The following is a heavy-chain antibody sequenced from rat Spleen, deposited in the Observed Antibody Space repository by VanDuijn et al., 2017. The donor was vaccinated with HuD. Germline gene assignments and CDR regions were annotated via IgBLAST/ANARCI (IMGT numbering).Heavy chain of an antibody. CDR3: AREGVRVYDYVLDA. Sequence: QVQLKESGPGLVQPSQTLSLTCTVSGFSLISNSVHWVRQPTGKGLEWMGVIWTGGSTDYNSALKSRLSISRDTSKSQVFLKMNSLQTEDIATYYCAREGVRVYDYVLDAWGQGASVTVSS. CDR1: GFSLISNS. V-gene: IGHV2-30*01. D-gene: IGHD1-4*01. J-gene: IGHJ4*01. CDR2: IWTGGST.